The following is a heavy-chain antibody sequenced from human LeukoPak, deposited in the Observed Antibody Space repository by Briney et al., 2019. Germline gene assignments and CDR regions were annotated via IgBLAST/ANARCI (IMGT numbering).Heavy chain of an antibody. D-gene: IGHD3-22*01. J-gene: IGHJ4*02. Sequence: GGSLRLSCAASGFTFSSYWMSWVRQAPGKGLEWVANIKQDGSEKFYVDSVKGRFTISRDNDKNSLCLQMNSLRAEDTAVYYCARARNDYDSNGFSLLDYWGQGTLVTVSS. V-gene: IGHV3-7*02. CDR1: GFTFSSYW. CDR2: IKQDGSEK. CDR3: ARARNDYDSNGFSLLDY.